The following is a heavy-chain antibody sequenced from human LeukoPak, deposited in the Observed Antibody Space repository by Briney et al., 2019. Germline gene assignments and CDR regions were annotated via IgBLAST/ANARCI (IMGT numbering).Heavy chain of an antibody. J-gene: IGHJ4*02. CDR2: ISGSGGST. CDR3: AKDYSHDYGDYPFDY. V-gene: IGHV3-23*01. CDR1: GFTFSSYA. D-gene: IGHD4-17*01. Sequence: GGSLRLSCAASGFTFSSYAMSWVRQAPGKGLEWVSAISGSGGSTYYADSVKGRFSISRDNSKNTLYLQMNSLRAEDTAVYYCAKDYSHDYGDYPFDYWGQGTLVTVSS.